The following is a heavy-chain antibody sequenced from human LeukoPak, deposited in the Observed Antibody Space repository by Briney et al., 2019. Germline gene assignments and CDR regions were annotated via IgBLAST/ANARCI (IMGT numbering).Heavy chain of an antibody. CDR3: ARDSDYYYGMDV. D-gene: IGHD3-10*01. Sequence: SETLSPTCTVSGGSISSYYWSWIRQPPGKGLEWIGYIYYSGSTNYNPSLKSRVTISVDTSKNQFSLKLSSVTAADTAVYYCARDSDYYYGMDVWGQGTTVTVSS. J-gene: IGHJ6*02. CDR1: GGSISSYY. V-gene: IGHV4-59*01. CDR2: IYYSGST.